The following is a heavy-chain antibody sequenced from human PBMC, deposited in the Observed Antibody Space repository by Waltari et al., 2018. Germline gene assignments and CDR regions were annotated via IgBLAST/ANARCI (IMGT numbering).Heavy chain of an antibody. J-gene: IGHJ4*02. CDR1: GASISSYY. D-gene: IGHD3-22*01. Sequence: QVQLQESGPGLVKPSETLSLTCSVSGASISSYYWSWIRQSPGKGLGWIGYISCSGSNIYNPALESRVTISVDTSKNQLPLKLTCVTAADTAVYHGARLTGLHDSRRYFFDYWGQGTLVTVSS. CDR2: ISCSGSN. V-gene: IGHV4-59*08. CDR3: ARLTGLHDSRRYFFDY.